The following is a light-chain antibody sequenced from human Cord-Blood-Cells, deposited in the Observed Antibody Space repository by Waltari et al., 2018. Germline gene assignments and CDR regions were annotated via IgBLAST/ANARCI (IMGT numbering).Light chain of an antibody. CDR1: RRDVVGYHS. V-gene: IGLV2-8*01. CDR2: EVS. CDR3: SSYAGSNNYV. Sequence: QSALTQPPSASGSPGQSVPIPCTGTRRDVVGYHSVPWYPQHPGKAPKLMIYEVSKRPSGVPDRFSGSKSGNTASLTVSGLQAEDEADYYCSSYAGSNNYVFGTGTKVTVL. J-gene: IGLJ1*01.